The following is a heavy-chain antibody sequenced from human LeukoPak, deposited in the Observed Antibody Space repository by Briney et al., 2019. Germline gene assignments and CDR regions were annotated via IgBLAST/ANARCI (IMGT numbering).Heavy chain of an antibody. V-gene: IGHV5-51*01. CDR2: IYPGDSDT. J-gene: IGHJ6*02. Sequence: SLKTSCKGSGYSFTSYWIGWVRQMPGKGLEWMGIIYPGDSDTRYSPSFQGQVTISADKSISTAYLQWSSLKASDTAMYYCARGGTYYDFWSGYPDYYYYGMDVWGQGSTASVSS. D-gene: IGHD3-3*01. CDR1: GYSFTSYW. CDR3: ARGGTYYDFWSGYPDYYYYGMDV.